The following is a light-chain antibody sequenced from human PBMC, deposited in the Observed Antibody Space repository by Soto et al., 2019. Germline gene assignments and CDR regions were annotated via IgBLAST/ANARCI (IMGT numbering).Light chain of an antibody. J-gene: IGKJ1*01. CDR3: QQLDGSLPSWT. CDR2: RAS. V-gene: IGKV3-20*01. CDR1: QSVSSNY. Sequence: ETVLTQSPGTLSLSPGERATLSCRASQSVSSNYLAWYQHIPGQAPSLLIYRASTRATGIPDRFSGSGSGTDFALTISRRELEDFAVYYCQQLDGSLPSWTVGQGTKVE.